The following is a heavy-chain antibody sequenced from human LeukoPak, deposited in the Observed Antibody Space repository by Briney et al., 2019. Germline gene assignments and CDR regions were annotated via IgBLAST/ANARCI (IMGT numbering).Heavy chain of an antibody. D-gene: IGHD6-6*01. CDR2: INPSGGST. V-gene: IGHV1-46*01. J-gene: IGHJ5*02. CDR3: ARETVEYSSSSSRFDP. CDR1: GYTFTSYY. Sequence: ASVKVSCKASGYTFTSYYMHWVRQAPGQGLEWMGIINPSGGSTSYAQKFRGRVTMTRDMSTSTVYMELSSLRSEDTAVYYCARETVEYSSSSSRFDPWGQGTLVTVSS.